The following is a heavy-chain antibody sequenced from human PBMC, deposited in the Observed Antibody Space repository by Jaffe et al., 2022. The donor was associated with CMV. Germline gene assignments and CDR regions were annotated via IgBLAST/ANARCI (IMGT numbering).Heavy chain of an antibody. D-gene: IGHD3-16*01. CDR1: GYSFTTYG. J-gene: IGHJ4*02. CDR2: ISTHDSHT. Sequence: QVQLVQSGAEVKKPGASVKVSCKTSGYSFTTYGLAWVRQAPGQGLEWLGWISTHDSHTNFAQRFQGRVSLTTDSSTRTAYMELRSLTSDDTAMYYCVIIEGVDHWGQGTLVTVSS. CDR3: VIIEGVDH. V-gene: IGHV1-18*01.